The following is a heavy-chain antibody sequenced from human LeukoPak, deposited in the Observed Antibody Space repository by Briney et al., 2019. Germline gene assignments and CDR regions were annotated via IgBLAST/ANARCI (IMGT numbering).Heavy chain of an antibody. CDR1: GGFISSNNW. CDR2: IYHSGST. Sequence: SETLSLTCAVSGGFISSNNWWNWVRQPPGKGLEWGGEIYHSGSTNYNPSLESRVTISVDKSKNQFSLKLSSVTAADTAVYYCARKGPYYNSLTGYYKNGLDVWGKGTTAFVSS. D-gene: IGHD3-9*01. CDR3: ARKGPYYNSLTGYYKNGLDV. J-gene: IGHJ6*04. V-gene: IGHV4-4*02.